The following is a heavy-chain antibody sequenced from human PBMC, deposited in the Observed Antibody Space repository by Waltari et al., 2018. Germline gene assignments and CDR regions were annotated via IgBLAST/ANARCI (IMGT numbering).Heavy chain of an antibody. Sequence: EVQLLESGGGLVQPGGSLRLSCAASGFTFSSYAMSWVRQAPGKGLEWVSVNYSGGSSTYYADSVKGRFTISRDNSKNTLYLQMNSLRAEDTAVYYCAKDREELGMGWGQGTLVTVSS. J-gene: IGHJ4*02. D-gene: IGHD7-27*01. V-gene: IGHV3-23*03. CDR2: NYSGGSST. CDR1: GFTFSSYA. CDR3: AKDREELGMG.